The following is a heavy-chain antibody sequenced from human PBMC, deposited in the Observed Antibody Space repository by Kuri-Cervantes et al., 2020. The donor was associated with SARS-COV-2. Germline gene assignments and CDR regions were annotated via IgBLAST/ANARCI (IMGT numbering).Heavy chain of an antibody. CDR1: GFTFSGHW. CDR3: VRDGDHWNFDY. Sequence: GESLKISCAASGFTFSGHWIHLVRPAPGKGLVWVSRINPDGSYTNNADSVKGRFTLYRDNGKNMLFLQMNSLRAEDTAVYYCVRDGDHWNFDYWGQGTLVTVSS. J-gene: IGHJ4*02. D-gene: IGHD1-1*01. V-gene: IGHV3-74*01. CDR2: INPDGSYT.